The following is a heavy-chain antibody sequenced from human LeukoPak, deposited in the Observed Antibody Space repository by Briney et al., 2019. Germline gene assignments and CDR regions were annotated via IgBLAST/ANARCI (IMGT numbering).Heavy chain of an antibody. Sequence: PGGSLRLSCAASGFTFSSYAMSWVRQAPGKGLEWVSAVSGSGGSTYYADSVKGRFTISRDNSKNTLYLQMNSLRAEDTAVYYCAKAPREFWSGYFPHRYYFDYWGQGTLVTVSS. J-gene: IGHJ4*02. CDR1: GFTFSSYA. CDR3: AKAPREFWSGYFPHRYYFDY. CDR2: VSGSGGST. V-gene: IGHV3-23*01. D-gene: IGHD3-3*01.